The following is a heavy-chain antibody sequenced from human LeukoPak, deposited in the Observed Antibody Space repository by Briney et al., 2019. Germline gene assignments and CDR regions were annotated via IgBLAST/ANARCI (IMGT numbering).Heavy chain of an antibody. V-gene: IGHV1-8*01. Sequence: ASVKVSCKASGYTSTSYGINWVRQATGQGLEWMGWMNPNSGNTGYAQRFQGRVTMTRNTSISTAYMELSSLRSEDTAVYYCAREGAMTTVTTFGYWGQGTLVTVSS. CDR1: GYTSTSYG. CDR2: MNPNSGNT. D-gene: IGHD4-17*01. J-gene: IGHJ4*02. CDR3: AREGAMTTVTTFGY.